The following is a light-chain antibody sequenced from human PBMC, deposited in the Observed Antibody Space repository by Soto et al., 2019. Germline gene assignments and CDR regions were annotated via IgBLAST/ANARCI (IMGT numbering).Light chain of an antibody. J-gene: IGKJ1*01. Sequence: DVVMTQSPLSLPVTLGQPASISCRSSQSLAYRDGNTYLNWFQQRPGQSPRRLIFEVSNRDSGVPERFSGRGSDTDFTLNISRVEADDVGIYYCMQGTHWPWTFGQGTKVEIK. CDR1: QSLAYRDGNTY. CDR3: MQGTHWPWT. CDR2: EVS. V-gene: IGKV2-30*01.